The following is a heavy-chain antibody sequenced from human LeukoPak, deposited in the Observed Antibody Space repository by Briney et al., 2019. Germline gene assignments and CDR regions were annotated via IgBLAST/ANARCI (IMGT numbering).Heavy chain of an antibody. CDR3: AREMIVVKVPYNWFDP. Sequence: PSQTLSLTCTVSGGSISSGGYYWSWIRQPPGKGLEWIGYIYYSGSTYYNPSLKSRVTISVDTSKNQFSLKLSSVTAADTAVYYCAREMIVVKVPYNWFDPWGQGTLVTVSS. D-gene: IGHD3-22*01. V-gene: IGHV4-30-4*08. CDR2: IYYSGST. J-gene: IGHJ5*02. CDR1: GGSISSGGYY.